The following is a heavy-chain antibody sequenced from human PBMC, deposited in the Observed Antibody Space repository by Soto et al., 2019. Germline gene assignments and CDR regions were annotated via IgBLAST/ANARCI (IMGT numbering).Heavy chain of an antibody. CDR1: GFTVSSNY. D-gene: IGHD5-12*01. Sequence: GSLRLSCAASGFTVSSNYMSWVRQAPGKGLEWVSVIYSGGSTYYADSVKGRFTISRDNSKNTLYLQMNSLRAEDTAVYYCASNSVYSGYDYFDYWGQGTLVTVSS. J-gene: IGHJ4*02. CDR2: IYSGGST. V-gene: IGHV3-66*01. CDR3: ASNSVYSGYDYFDY.